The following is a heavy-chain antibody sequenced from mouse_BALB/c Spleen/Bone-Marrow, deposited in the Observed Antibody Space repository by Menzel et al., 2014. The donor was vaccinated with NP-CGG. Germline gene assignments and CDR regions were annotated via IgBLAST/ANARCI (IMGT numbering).Heavy chain of an antibody. J-gene: IGHJ4*01. Sequence: VQLQQSGAELVKPGASVKLSCKASGYTFTSYWMHWVKQRPGQGLEWIGEINPSNGRTNYNEKFKSKATLTVDKSSSTAYMQLSSLTSEDSAVYYCARALGDGYYYAMDYWGQGTSVTVSS. D-gene: IGHD2-3*01. V-gene: IGHV1S81*02. CDR2: INPSNGRT. CDR1: GYTFTSYW. CDR3: ARALGDGYYYAMDY.